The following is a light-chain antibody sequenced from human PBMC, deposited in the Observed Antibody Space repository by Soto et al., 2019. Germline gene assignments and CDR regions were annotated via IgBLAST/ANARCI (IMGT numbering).Light chain of an antibody. Sequence: EIVLTQSPGTLSLSPGERATLSCRARQSVSGSYLAWYQQKPGQSPRLLIYDASSRATGIPDRFSGSGSGTDFTLTISRLEPKDFAVYYCQQYATRPWTFGQGTKVEIK. V-gene: IGKV3-20*01. CDR2: DAS. CDR3: QQYATRPWT. CDR1: QSVSGSY. J-gene: IGKJ1*01.